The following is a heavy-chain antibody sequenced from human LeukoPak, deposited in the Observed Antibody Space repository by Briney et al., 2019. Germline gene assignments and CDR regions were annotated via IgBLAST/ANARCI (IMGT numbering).Heavy chain of an antibody. Sequence: LXLSXVASGFPFXSYWMTWVRQAPGKXLEWVANIKQDGSKKSYVDSVKGRFTISRDNAKNSLYLQMNSLRAEDTAIYYCTRVGYIDEGIDYWGQGTLVTVSS. J-gene: IGHJ4*02. CDR1: GFPFXSYW. CDR3: TRVGYIDEGIDY. D-gene: IGHD5-24*01. CDR2: IKQDGSKK. V-gene: IGHV3-7*04.